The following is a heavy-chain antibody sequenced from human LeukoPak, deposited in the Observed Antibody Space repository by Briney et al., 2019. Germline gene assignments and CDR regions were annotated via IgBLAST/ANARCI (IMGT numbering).Heavy chain of an antibody. CDR1: GFTFSSYA. D-gene: IGHD3-22*01. Sequence: GGSLRLSCAASGFTFSSYAMHWVRQAPGKGLEWVAVISYDGSNKYYADSVKGRFTISRDNSKNTLYLQMNSLRAEDTAVYYCARAKRSYYYDSSGYFGYWGQGTLVTVSS. CDR3: ARAKRSYYYDSSGYFGY. CDR2: ISYDGSNK. V-gene: IGHV3-30*04. J-gene: IGHJ4*02.